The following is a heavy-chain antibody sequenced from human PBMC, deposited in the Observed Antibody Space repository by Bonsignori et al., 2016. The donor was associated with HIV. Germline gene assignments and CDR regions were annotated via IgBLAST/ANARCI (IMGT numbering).Heavy chain of an antibody. V-gene: IGHV3-11*01. J-gene: IGHJ6*03. Sequence: RQAPGKGLEWVSYISSSGSTIYYADSVKGRFTISRDNAKNSLYLQMNSLRAEDTAVYYCARDIAYCGGDCFFPSYYYYMDVWGKGTTVTVSS. D-gene: IGHD2-21*01. CDR2: ISSSGSTI. CDR3: ARDIAYCGGDCFFPSYYYYMDV.